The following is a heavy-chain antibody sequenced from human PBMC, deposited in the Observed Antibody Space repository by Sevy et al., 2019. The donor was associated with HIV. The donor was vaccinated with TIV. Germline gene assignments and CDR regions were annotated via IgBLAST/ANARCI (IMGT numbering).Heavy chain of an antibody. CDR3: ARHPTYYDFWSGYWHWFDP. CDR2: IYYSGST. CDR1: GGSISSSSYY. D-gene: IGHD3-3*01. V-gene: IGHV4-39*01. J-gene: IGHJ5*02. Sequence: SETLSLTCTVSGGSISSSSYYWGWIRQPPGKGLEWIGSIYYSGSTYYNPSLKSRVTISVDTSKNQFSLKLSSVTAADTAVYYCARHPTYYDFWSGYWHWFDPWGQGTLVTVSS.